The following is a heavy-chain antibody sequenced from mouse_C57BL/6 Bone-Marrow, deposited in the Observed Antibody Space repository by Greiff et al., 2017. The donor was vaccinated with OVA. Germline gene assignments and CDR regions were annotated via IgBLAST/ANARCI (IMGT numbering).Heavy chain of an antibody. CDR2: ISYDGSN. D-gene: IGHD3-2*02. Sequence: EVQRVESGPGLVKPSQSLSLTCSVTGYSITSGYYWNWIRQFPGNKLEWMGYISYDGSNNYNPSLKNRISITRDTSKNQFFLKLNSVTTEDTATYYCAGGQLRRLFDYWGQGTTLTVSS. J-gene: IGHJ2*01. CDR1: GYSITSGYY. CDR3: AGGQLRRLFDY. V-gene: IGHV3-6*01.